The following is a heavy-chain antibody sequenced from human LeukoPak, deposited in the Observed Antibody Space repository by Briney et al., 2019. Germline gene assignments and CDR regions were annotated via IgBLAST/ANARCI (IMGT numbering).Heavy chain of an antibody. CDR2: LYTSGNT. CDR3: ARDSHWGVPFDY. CDR1: GGSISSGIYY. Sequence: SETLSLTCTVSGGSISSGIYYWSWIRQPAGKGLEWIGRLYTSGNTNYNPSLKSRVTISGDTSKNQFSLKLSSVTAADTAVYYCARDSHWGVPFDYWGQGTLVTVSS. V-gene: IGHV4-61*02. J-gene: IGHJ4*02. D-gene: IGHD7-27*01.